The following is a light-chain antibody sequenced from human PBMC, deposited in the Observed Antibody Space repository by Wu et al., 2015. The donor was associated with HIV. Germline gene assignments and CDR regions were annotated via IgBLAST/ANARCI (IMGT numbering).Light chain of an antibody. Sequence: EIVLTQSPATLSLSPGERATLSCRASQSVSSYLAWYQQKPGQAPRLLIYGASSRATGIPDRFSGSGSGTDFTLTISRLEPEDFAVYYCQQYGSSPGTFGPETKVDIK. V-gene: IGKV3-20*01. CDR2: GAS. CDR1: QSVSSY. J-gene: IGKJ3*01. CDR3: QQYGSSPGT.